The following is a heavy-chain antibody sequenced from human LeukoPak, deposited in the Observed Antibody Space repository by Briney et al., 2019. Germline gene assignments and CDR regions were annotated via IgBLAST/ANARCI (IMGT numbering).Heavy chain of an antibody. V-gene: IGHV4-30-4*01. J-gene: IGHJ4*02. CDR3: ARVDDSSGLDY. CDR1: GASINSGDYY. CDR2: IYYSGST. Sequence: QVQLQESGPGLVKPSQTLSLTCTVSGASINSGDYYWSWIRQSPGEGLGWIGYIYYSGSTYYNPSLKCRVTISVDTSKNQFSLKLSSVTAADTAVYYCARVDDSSGLDYWGQGTLVTVSS. D-gene: IGHD3-22*01.